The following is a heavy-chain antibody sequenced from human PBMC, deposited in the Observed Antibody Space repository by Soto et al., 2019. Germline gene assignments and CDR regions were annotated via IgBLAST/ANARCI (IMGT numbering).Heavy chain of an antibody. CDR1: GGSISSSSHF. D-gene: IGHD6-19*01. Sequence: SETLSLTCTVSGGSISSSSHFWGWIRQPPGKAPEWIGYVYYSGSTNYNPSLESRVTISVDTSKNQFSLKLRSVTAADTAVYYCARVGSSGWFSYHWGQGTLVTVSS. CDR3: ARVGSSGWFSYH. CDR2: VYYSGST. J-gene: IGHJ5*02. V-gene: IGHV4-61*05.